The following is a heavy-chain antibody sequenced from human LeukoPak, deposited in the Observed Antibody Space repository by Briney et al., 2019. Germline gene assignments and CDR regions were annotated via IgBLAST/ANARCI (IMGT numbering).Heavy chain of an antibody. Sequence: PGRSLRLSCAASGFTFSSYGMHWVRQAPGKGLEWVAVISYDGSNKYYADSVKGRFTISRDNSKNTLYLQMNSLRAEDTAVYYCARRDYGGNSLGYWGQGTLVTVSS. CDR1: GFTFSSYG. CDR2: ISYDGSNK. J-gene: IGHJ4*02. D-gene: IGHD4-23*01. V-gene: IGHV3-30*03. CDR3: ARRDYGGNSLGY.